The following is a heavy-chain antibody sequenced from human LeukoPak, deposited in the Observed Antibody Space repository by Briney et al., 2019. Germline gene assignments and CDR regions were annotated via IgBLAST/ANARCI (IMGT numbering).Heavy chain of an antibody. J-gene: IGHJ4*02. V-gene: IGHV3-23*01. CDR2: ISGSGGST. CDR1: GFTPCSYA. Sequence: GGSLRLSCAASGFTPCSYAMSWVRQAPGKGLEWVSAISGSGGSTYYADSVKGRFTISRDNSKNTRYLQMNSLRAEDTAVYYCAKGKYSSSWYVYYWGQGTLVTVSS. CDR3: AKGKYSSSWYVYY. D-gene: IGHD6-13*01.